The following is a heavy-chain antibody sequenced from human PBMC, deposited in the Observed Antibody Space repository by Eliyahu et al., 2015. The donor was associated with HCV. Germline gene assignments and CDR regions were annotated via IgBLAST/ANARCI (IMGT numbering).Heavy chain of an antibody. V-gene: IGHV1-69*02. CDR3: ARVWDGLELPHYGMDV. J-gene: IGHJ6*02. CDR1: GGTFSSYT. D-gene: IGHD1-7*01. CDR2: IIPILGIA. Sequence: QVQLVQSGAEVKKPGSSVKVSCKASGGTFSSYTISWVRQAPGQGLEWMGRIIPILGIANYAQKFQGRVTITADKSTSTAYMELSSLRSEDTAVYYCARVWDGLELPHYGMDVWGQGTTVTVSS.